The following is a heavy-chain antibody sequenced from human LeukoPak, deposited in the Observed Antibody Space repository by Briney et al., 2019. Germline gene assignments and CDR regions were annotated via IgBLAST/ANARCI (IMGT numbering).Heavy chain of an antibody. D-gene: IGHD2-21*01. CDR2: IYHSGST. CDR1: GGSISSRGYS. V-gene: IGHV4-30-2*01. Sequence: PAQTLSLTCAVSGGSISSRGYSWSWIRQPPGKGLEWIGYIYHSGSTYYNPSLKSRVTISVDRSKNQFSLKLSSLTAADTAVYYCASCGGDCYYRMDVWGQGTTVTLSS. J-gene: IGHJ6*02. CDR3: ASCGGDCYYRMDV.